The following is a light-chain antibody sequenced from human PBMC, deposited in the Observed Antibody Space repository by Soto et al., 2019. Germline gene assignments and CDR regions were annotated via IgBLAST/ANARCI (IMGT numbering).Light chain of an antibody. V-gene: IGKV3-20*01. CDR3: QQFCTSPPRT. J-gene: IGKJ5*01. Sequence: EIVLTQSPGTLSLSPGERATLSCRASQSVSSIYFAWYQQKPGQAPRLLIYGASSRATGIPDRFSGSGSGTDFTLTISRLEPEDFAVYYCQQFCTSPPRTFGQGTRLEIK. CDR1: QSVSSIY. CDR2: GAS.